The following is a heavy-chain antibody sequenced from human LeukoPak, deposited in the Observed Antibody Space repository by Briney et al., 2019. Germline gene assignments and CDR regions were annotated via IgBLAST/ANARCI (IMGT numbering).Heavy chain of an antibody. CDR2: FGPENGET. J-gene: IGHJ4*02. D-gene: IGHD4-23*01. CDR3: ATVTSERRSTTVVTPWYYFDY. V-gene: IGHV1-24*01. CDR1: GSTLTELS. Sequence: ASVKVSCKVSGSTLTELSMHWVRQAPGPGLEWMGGFGPENGETIYAQKFQGRVTMTEHTSTDTAYMELSSLRSEDTAVYYCATVTSERRSTTVVTPWYYFDYGGQGTLVTVSS.